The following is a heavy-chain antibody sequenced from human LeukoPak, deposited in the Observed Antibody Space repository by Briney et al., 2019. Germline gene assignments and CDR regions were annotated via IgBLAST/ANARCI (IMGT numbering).Heavy chain of an antibody. CDR3: ARVEHYYDSSGYYYAYYFDY. CDR2: IIPILGIA. V-gene: IGHV1-69*04. J-gene: IGHJ4*02. D-gene: IGHD3-22*01. CDR1: GGTFSSYA. Sequence: GSSVKVSCKASGGTFSSYAISWVRQAPGQGLEWMGRIIPILGIANYAQKFQGRVTITADKSTSTAYMELSSLGSEDTAVYYCARVEHYYDSSGYYYAYYFDYWGQGTLVTVSS.